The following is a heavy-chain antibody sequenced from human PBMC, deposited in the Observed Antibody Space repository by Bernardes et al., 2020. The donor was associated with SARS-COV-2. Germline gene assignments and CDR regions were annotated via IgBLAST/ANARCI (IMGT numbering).Heavy chain of an antibody. V-gene: IGHV3-74*01. CDR2: INSDGSST. D-gene: IGHD3-22*01. CDR1: GFTFSSYW. J-gene: IGHJ4*02. Sequence: LRLSCAASGFTFSSYWMHWVRQAPGKGLVWVSRINSDGSSTSYADSVKGRFTISRDNAKNTLYLQMNSLRAEDTAVYYCASLGAAAGNYYDSSGYYVGSDYWGQGTLVTVSS. CDR3: ASLGAAAGNYYDSSGYYVGSDY.